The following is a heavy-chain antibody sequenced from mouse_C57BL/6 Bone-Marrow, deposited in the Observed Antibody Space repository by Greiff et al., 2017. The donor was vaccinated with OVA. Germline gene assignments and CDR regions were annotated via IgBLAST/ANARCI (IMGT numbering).Heavy chain of an antibody. J-gene: IGHJ1*03. D-gene: IGHD1-1*01. CDR2: IDPETGGT. CDR3: TGGSTCSYLDFDD. CDR1: GYTFTDYE. Sequence: QVQLQQSGAELVRPGASVTLSCKASGYTFTDYEMHWVKQTPVHGLEWIGAIDPETGGTAYNQKFKGKAILTADKSSSTAYMELRSLTSEDSAVYYCTGGSTCSYLDFDDWGTGTTVTVSS. V-gene: IGHV1-15*01.